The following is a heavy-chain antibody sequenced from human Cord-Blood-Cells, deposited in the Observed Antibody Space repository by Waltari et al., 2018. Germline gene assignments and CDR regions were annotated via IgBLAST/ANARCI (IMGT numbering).Heavy chain of an antibody. CDR3: ARVVIGGYYYYYYMDV. CDR1: GRTFSSSS. CDR2: IIPIVGTA. V-gene: IGHV1-69*01. D-gene: IGHD2-15*01. Sequence: QVQLVHSGAEVQKPASLVNVTCKASGRTFSSSSISCVREAPGQGLEWMGGIIPIVGTANYAQKFQGRVTITADESASTAYMERSSLRSEDTAVYYCARVVIGGYYYYYYMDVWGKGTTVTVSS. J-gene: IGHJ6*03.